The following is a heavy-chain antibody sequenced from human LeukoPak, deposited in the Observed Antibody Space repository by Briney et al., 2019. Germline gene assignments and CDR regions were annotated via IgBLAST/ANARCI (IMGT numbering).Heavy chain of an antibody. Sequence: PGRSLRLSCAASGFTFSSYAMHWVRQAPGKGLEWVAVISYDGSNKYYADSVKGRFTISRDNSKNTLYLQMNSLRAEDTAVYYRARDRCSSTSCYLRSALSNWGQGTLVTVSS. D-gene: IGHD2-2*01. V-gene: IGHV3-30-3*01. CDR3: ARDRCSSTSCYLRSALSN. CDR2: ISYDGSNK. J-gene: IGHJ4*02. CDR1: GFTFSSYA.